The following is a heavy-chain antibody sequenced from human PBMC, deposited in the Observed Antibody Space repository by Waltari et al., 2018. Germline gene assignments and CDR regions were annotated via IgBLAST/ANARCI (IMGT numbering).Heavy chain of an antibody. CDR2: IIPILGIA. J-gene: IGHJ4*02. D-gene: IGHD6-19*01. CDR3: ARGVWGSGWEAPLYYFDY. V-gene: IGHV1-69*04. Sequence: QVQLVQSGAEVKKPGSSVKVSCTASGGTFSSYAISWVRQAPGQGLEWMGRIIPILGIANYAQKFQGRVTITADKSTSTAYMELSSLRSEDTAVYYCARGVWGSGWEAPLYYFDYWGQGTLVTVSS. CDR1: GGTFSSYA.